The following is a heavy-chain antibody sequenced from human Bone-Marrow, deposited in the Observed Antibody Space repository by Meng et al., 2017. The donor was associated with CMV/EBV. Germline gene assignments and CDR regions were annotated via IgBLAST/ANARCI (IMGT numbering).Heavy chain of an antibody. Sequence: GESLKISCAASGFTFSDYYMNWVRQAPGKGLEWVSSISSSSTIYYADSVKGRFTISRDNSTNTLYLQMNSLRAEDTAVYYCARASHYYYDSSGYAFDIWGQGTMVTVSS. J-gene: IGHJ3*02. CDR2: ISSSSTI. CDR3: ARASHYYYDSSGYAFDI. D-gene: IGHD3-22*01. CDR1: GFTFSDYY. V-gene: IGHV3-69-1*01.